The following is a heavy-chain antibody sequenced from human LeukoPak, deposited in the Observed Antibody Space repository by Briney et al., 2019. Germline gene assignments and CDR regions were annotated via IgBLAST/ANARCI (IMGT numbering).Heavy chain of an antibody. CDR3: AKDLSWNTADR. CDR1: GFTYRNYW. V-gene: IGHV3-74*01. CDR2: INPEGTTT. J-gene: IGHJ5*02. Sequence: PGESLRLSCVGSGFTYRNYWMHLVRQATGKGPVWVSRINPEGTTTHYADSVKGRFTISRDNAKNLLYLEVNGLRADDTAVYYCAKDLSWNTADRWGQGTLVTVSS. D-gene: IGHD1/OR15-1a*01.